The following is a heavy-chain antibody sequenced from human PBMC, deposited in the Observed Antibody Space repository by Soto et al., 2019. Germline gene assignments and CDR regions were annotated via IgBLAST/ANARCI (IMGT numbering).Heavy chain of an antibody. Sequence: PGGSLRLSCSASGFTFSSFAMHWVRQASGKGLEYVSAISSNGGSTSYADSVKGRFIISRDNTQNTLYLQMSGLRTEDTAVYYCVKDRRGSFRAFDYWAQGTVVNVSS. CDR3: VKDRRGSFRAFDY. CDR1: GFTFSSFA. D-gene: IGHD3-10*01. V-gene: IGHV3-64D*08. J-gene: IGHJ4*02. CDR2: ISSNGGST.